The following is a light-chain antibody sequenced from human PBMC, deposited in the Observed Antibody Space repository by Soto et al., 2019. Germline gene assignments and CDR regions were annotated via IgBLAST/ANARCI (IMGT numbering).Light chain of an antibody. CDR2: GAS. CDR1: QSVSTN. J-gene: IGKJ1*01. CDR3: KQYNIGPRA. Sequence: EIVMTQSPATLSVSPGERATLSCRASQSVSTNVAWYQQKPRQGPRLLIYGASTRATGIPARFSGSGSGTDFTLTIISLQSEDFAIYYCKQYNIGPRAFGQGTKVDIK. V-gene: IGKV3-15*01.